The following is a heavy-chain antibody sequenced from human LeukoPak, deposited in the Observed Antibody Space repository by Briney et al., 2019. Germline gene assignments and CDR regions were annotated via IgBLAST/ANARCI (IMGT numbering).Heavy chain of an antibody. V-gene: IGHV4-59*01. D-gene: IGHD5-18*01. J-gene: IGHJ4*02. CDR2: IYYSGST. Sequence: SATLSLTCTVSGGSICSYYWSWIRQPPGQGLEWIGYIYYSGSTNYNPSLNSRVTISVDTSKNPFSLKLGSVAAADMAVYYCARSKRYSYGPRDLEYYFDYWGQGTLLTVSS. CDR3: ARSKRYSYGPRDLEYYFDY. CDR1: GGSICSYY.